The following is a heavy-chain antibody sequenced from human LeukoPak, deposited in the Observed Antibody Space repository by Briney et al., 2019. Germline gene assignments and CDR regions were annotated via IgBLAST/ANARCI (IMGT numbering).Heavy chain of an antibody. CDR1: GFTFSSYW. J-gene: IGHJ4*02. V-gene: IGHV3-23*01. CDR3: AKVYSGSYYYFDY. D-gene: IGHD1-26*01. CDR2: ISGSGDST. Sequence: PGGSLRLSCAASGFTFSSYWMHWVRQAPGKGLEWVSAISGSGDSTYYADSVKGRFTISRDNSKNTLYLQMNSLRAEDTAVYYCAKVYSGSYYYFDYWGQGTLVTVSS.